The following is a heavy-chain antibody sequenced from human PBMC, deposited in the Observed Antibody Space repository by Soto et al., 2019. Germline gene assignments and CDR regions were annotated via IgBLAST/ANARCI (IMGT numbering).Heavy chain of an antibody. CDR2: ISSSSSYI. Sequence: GGSLRLSCAASGFTFSSYSMNWVRQAPGKGLEWVSSISSSSSYIYYADSVKGRFTISRDNAKNSLYLQMNSLRAEDTAVYYCARDRRGPYDSSGYYSDYWGQGTLVTVSS. V-gene: IGHV3-21*01. J-gene: IGHJ4*02. CDR1: GFTFSSYS. CDR3: ARDRRGPYDSSGYYSDY. D-gene: IGHD3-22*01.